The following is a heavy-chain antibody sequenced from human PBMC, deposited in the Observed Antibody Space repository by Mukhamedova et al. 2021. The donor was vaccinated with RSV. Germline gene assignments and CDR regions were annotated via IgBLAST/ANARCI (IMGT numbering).Heavy chain of an antibody. D-gene: IGHD1-26*01. CDR2: IYYIGTT. J-gene: IGHJ4*02. Sequence: IRQPPVEGLEWIGTIYYIGTTYYNPSLKSRVTISVDTSKNQFSLNLGSVTAADTAVYYCARLSDSGAYVDYWGQGTLVTVSS. V-gene: IGHV4-39*01. CDR3: ARLSDSGAYVDY.